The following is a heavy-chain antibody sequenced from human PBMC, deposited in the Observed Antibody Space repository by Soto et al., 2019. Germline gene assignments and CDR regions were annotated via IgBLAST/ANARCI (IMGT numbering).Heavy chain of an antibody. CDR3: ARARHDFSLYYDYGMDV. CDR1: GYTFTGYY. CDR2: INPNSGGT. J-gene: IGHJ6*02. D-gene: IGHD3-3*01. V-gene: IGHV1-2*04. Sequence: QVQLVQSGAEVKKPGASVKVSCKASGYTFTGYYMHWVRQAPGQGLEWMGWINPNSGGTNYAQKFQGWVTMTRDTSISTAYMELSRMRSDDTAVYYCARARHDFSLYYDYGMDVWGQGTTVTVSS.